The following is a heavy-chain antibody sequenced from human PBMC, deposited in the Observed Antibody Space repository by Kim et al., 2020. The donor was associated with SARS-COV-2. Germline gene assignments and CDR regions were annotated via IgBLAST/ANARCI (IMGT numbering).Heavy chain of an antibody. V-gene: IGHV3-21*01. D-gene: IGHD3-10*01. J-gene: IGHJ4*02. CDR3: ARDSGFGYGSGSLFGY. CDR1: GFTFSSYS. Sequence: GGSLRLSCAASGFTFSSYSMNWVRQAPGKGLEWVSSISSSSSYIYYADSVKGRFTISRDNAKNSLYLQMNSLRAEDTAVYYCARDSGFGYGSGSLFGYWCQGTLVTVSS. CDR2: ISSSSSYI.